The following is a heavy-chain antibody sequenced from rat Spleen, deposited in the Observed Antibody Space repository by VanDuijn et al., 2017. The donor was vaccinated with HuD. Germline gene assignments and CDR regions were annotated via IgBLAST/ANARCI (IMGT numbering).Heavy chain of an antibody. V-gene: IGHV5-29*01. Sequence: EVKLVESGGGLVQPGRSLKLSCAASGFTFSDYYMAWVRQAPTKGLEWVATISYDGSSTYYRDSVKGRFTISRDNAKSTLYLQMDSLRSEDTATYYCARLHNSVNWYFDFWGPGTMVTVSS. CDR1: GFTFSDYY. CDR2: ISYDGSST. CDR3: ARLHNSVNWYFDF. D-gene: IGHD4-3*01. J-gene: IGHJ1*01.